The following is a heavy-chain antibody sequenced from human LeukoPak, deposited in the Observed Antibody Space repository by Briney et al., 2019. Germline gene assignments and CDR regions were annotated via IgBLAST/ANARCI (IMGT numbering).Heavy chain of an antibody. D-gene: IGHD3-3*01. Sequence: ASVKVSCKASGYTFTSYGISWVRQAPEQGLEWMGWISAYNGNTNYAQKLQGRVTMTTDTSTSTAYMELRSPRSDDTAVYSCARETNHYDFWSGQRGDFDYWGQGTLVTVSS. J-gene: IGHJ4*02. CDR2: ISAYNGNT. CDR1: GYTFTSYG. V-gene: IGHV1-18*01. CDR3: ARETNHYDFWSGQRGDFDY.